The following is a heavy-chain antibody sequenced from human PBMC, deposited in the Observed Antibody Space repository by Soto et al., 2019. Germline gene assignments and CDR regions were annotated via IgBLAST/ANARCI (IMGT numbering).Heavy chain of an antibody. V-gene: IGHV4-34*01. J-gene: IGHJ5*02. CDR2: INHSGST. CDR1: GGSFSDYY. CDR3: ARGRVGATNWNWFGH. Sequence: PSETLSLTCAVYGGSFSDYYWSWIRQPPGKGLEWIGEINHSGSTNYNPSLESRVTISVDTSKNQFSLKLSSVIAADTAVYYCARGRVGATNWNWFGHWGQGTLVT. D-gene: IGHD1-26*01.